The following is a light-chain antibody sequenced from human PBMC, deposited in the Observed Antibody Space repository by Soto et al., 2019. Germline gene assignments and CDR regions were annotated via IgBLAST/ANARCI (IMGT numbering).Light chain of an antibody. V-gene: IGKV3-20*01. CDR3: QQYSSSSLT. CDR1: QSVSSSH. Sequence: EIVLTQSPGTLSLSPGEGVTLSCRASQSVSSSHLAWYQQKPGQAPRLLIYGASSRATGIPDRFSGSGSGTDFTLTISRLEPEDFAVYYCQQYSSSSLTVGPGTKVDSK. CDR2: GAS. J-gene: IGKJ3*01.